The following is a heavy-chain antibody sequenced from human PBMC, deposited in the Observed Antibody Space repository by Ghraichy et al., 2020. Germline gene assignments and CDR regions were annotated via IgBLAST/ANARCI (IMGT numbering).Heavy chain of an antibody. CDR3: ARDQGIAVADTPFDY. V-gene: IGHV4-39*07. CDR2: IYYSGST. J-gene: IGHJ4*02. Sequence: SETLSLTCTVSGGSISSSSYYWGWIRQPPGKGLEWIGSIYYSGSTYYNPSLKSRVTISVDTSKNQFSLKLSSVTAADTAVYYCARDQGIAVADTPFDYWGQGTLVTVSS. D-gene: IGHD6-19*01. CDR1: GGSISSSSYY.